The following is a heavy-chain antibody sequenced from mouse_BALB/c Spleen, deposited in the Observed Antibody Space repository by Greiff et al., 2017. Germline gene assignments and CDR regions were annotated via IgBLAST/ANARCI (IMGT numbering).Heavy chain of an antibody. CDR3: ARELRDAMDY. Sequence: EVQLVESGPGLVKPSQSLSLTCSVTGYSITSGYYWNWIRQFPGNKLEWMGYISYDGSNNYNPSLKNRISITRDTSKNQFFLKLNSVTTEDTATYYCARELRDAMDYWGQGTSVTVSS. J-gene: IGHJ4*01. V-gene: IGHV3-6*02. CDR1: GYSITSGYY. D-gene: IGHD1-1*01. CDR2: ISYDGSN.